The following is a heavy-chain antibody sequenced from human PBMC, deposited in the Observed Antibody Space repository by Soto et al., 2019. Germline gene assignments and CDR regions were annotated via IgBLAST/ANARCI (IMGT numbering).Heavy chain of an antibody. V-gene: IGHV1-24*01. J-gene: IGHJ4*02. D-gene: IGHD4-17*01. Sequence: ASVKVSCKVSGYTLTELSMHWVRQAPGKGLEWMGGFDPEDGETIYAQKFQGRVTMTEDTSTDTAYMELSSLRSEDTAVYYRATATVVTRLWYFDYWGQGTLVTVSS. CDR1: GYTLTELS. CDR2: FDPEDGET. CDR3: ATATVVTRLWYFDY.